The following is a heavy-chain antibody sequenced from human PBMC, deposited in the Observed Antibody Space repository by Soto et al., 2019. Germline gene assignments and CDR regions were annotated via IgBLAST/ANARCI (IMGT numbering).Heavy chain of an antibody. Sequence: EVQLLESGGGLVQPGGSLTLSCAASGFTFSSCAIGWVRQAPGKGLEWVSGVTTGGSTYYAESVKGRFTISRDNSKNTVYVQMKSLRAEDTAVYYCAKYSSGYYGDYWGQGTLVTVSS. CDR1: GFTFSSCA. D-gene: IGHD3-22*01. J-gene: IGHJ4*02. CDR2: VTTGGST. V-gene: IGHV3-23*01. CDR3: AKYSSGYYGDY.